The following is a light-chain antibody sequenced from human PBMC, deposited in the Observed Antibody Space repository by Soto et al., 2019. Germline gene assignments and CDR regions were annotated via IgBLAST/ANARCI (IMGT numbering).Light chain of an antibody. J-gene: IGLJ1*01. Sequence: QSALTQPASLSGSPGQSITISCTGTSSDIGAYDYVSWFQQHPGKAPKLMISEVNKRPSGVPDRFSGSKSGNTASLTVSGLQAEDEADYYCSSYATGFKGVFGTGTKLTVL. CDR2: EVN. CDR3: SSYATGFKGV. CDR1: SSDIGAYDY. V-gene: IGLV2-8*01.